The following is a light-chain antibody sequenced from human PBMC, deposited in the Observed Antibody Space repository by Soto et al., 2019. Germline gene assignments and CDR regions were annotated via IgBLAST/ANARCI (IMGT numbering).Light chain of an antibody. CDR1: QSVSSY. CDR2: DAS. CDR3: QQRSRWLTVLP. J-gene: IGKJ4*01. V-gene: IGKV3-11*01. Sequence: EIVLTQSPATLSLSPGERATLSCRASQSVSSYLAWYQQKPGQAPRLLIYDASNRATGIPARFSGSGSGTGLTFTISNLQPENVAVDYCQQRSRWLTVLPFGGGTKVEIK.